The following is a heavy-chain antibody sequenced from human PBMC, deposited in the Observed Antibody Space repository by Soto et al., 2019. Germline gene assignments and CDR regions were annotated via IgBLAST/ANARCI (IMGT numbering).Heavy chain of an antibody. D-gene: IGHD3-22*01. CDR1: GGSFSGYY. CDR3: GRGLLFQWLLLPFDY. V-gene: IGHV4-34*01. Sequence: PSETLSLTCAVYGGSFSGYYWSWIRQPPGKGLEWIGEINHSGSTNYNPSLKSRVTISVDTSKNQFSLKLSSVTAADTAVYYCGRGLLFQWLLLPFDYWGQGTLVTVSS. J-gene: IGHJ4*02. CDR2: INHSGST.